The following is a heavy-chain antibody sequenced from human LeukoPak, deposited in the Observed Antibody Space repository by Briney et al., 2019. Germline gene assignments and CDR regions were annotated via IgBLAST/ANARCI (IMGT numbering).Heavy chain of an antibody. V-gene: IGHV1-69*13. CDR1: GGTFSSYA. CDR3: ARDPGYYYDSSGYYLPYYFDY. CDR2: IIPIFGTA. D-gene: IGHD3-22*01. J-gene: IGHJ4*02. Sequence: SVKVSCTASGGTFSSYAVSWVRQAPGQGLEWMGGIIPIFGTANYAQKFQGRVTITADESTSTAYMELSSLRSEDTAVYYCARDPGYYYDSSGYYLPYYFDYWGQGTLVTVSS.